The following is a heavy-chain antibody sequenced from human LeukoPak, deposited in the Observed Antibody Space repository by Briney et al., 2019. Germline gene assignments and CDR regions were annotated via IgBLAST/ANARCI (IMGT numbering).Heavy chain of an antibody. D-gene: IGHD2-15*01. CDR1: GGSISSGDYY. Sequence: PSQTLSLTCTVSGGSISSGDYYWSWIRQPPGKGLEWIGYIYYSGSTYYNPSLKSRVTISVDTSKNQFSLKLSSVTAADTAVYYCARVNVSTWLLNAIDIWGQGTMVTVSS. CDR3: ARVNVSTWLLNAIDI. V-gene: IGHV4-30-4*08. CDR2: IYYSGST. J-gene: IGHJ3*02.